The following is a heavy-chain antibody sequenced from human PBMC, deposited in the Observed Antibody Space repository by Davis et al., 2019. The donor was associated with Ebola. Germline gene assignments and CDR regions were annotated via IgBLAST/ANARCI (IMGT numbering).Heavy chain of an antibody. D-gene: IGHD1-26*01. J-gene: IGHJ4*02. Sequence: GESLKISCAASGFTFSSYSINWVRQAPGKGLVWVSRINSDGSSTSYADSVKGRFTISRDNAKNTLYLQMNSLRAEDTAVYYCARVRSGSYWRYFDYWGQGTLVTVSS. CDR1: GFTFSSYS. CDR3: ARVRSGSYWRYFDY. CDR2: INSDGSST. V-gene: IGHV3-74*01.